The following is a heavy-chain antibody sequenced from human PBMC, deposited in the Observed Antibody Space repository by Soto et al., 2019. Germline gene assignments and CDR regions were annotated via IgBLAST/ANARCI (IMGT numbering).Heavy chain of an antibody. CDR1: GGSFSGYY. Sequence: QVQLQQWGAGLLKPSETLSLTCAVYGGSFSGYYWSWIRQPPGKGLEWIGEINHSGSTNYNPSLKSRVTISVDTSKNQFSLKLSSVTAADTAVYYCARGRAGYSSSWYFEWDQGTLVTVSS. V-gene: IGHV4-34*01. D-gene: IGHD6-13*01. J-gene: IGHJ4*02. CDR2: INHSGST. CDR3: ARGRAGYSSSWYFE.